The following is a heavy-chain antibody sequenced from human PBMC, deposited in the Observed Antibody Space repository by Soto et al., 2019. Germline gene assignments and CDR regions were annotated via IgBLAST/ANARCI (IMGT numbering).Heavy chain of an antibody. CDR3: ARDGGSGCFVY. Sequence: ASVKVSCKASGYTFTSYGVSWVRQAPGQGLEWMGWISGYNGNTNYVQKLQGRVTMTTDTSTSTAYMELKSLRSDDTAVYYCARDGGSGCFVYWRQGTQVTVSS. D-gene: IGHD6-19*01. CDR2: ISGYNGNT. CDR1: GYTFTSYG. J-gene: IGHJ4*02. V-gene: IGHV1-18*01.